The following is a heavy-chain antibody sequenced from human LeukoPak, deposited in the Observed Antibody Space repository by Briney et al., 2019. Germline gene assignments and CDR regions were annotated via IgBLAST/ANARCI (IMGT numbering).Heavy chain of an antibody. D-gene: IGHD6-13*01. CDR1: GFTFSSYA. V-gene: IGHV3-30*04. Sequence: GGSLRLSCAASGFTFSSYAMHWVRQAPGKGLEWVAVISYDGSNKYYADSVKGRLTISRDNSKNTLYLQMNSLRAEDTAVYYCARGQQQLVLLIYMDVWGKGTTVTVSS. CDR2: ISYDGSNK. J-gene: IGHJ6*03. CDR3: ARGQQQLVLLIYMDV.